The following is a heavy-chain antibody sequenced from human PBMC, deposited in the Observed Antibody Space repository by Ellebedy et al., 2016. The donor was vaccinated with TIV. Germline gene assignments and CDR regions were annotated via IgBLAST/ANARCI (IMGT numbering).Heavy chain of an antibody. CDR3: ARDPDGIAAAGNWFDP. Sequence: PGGSLRLSCAASGFTFSSYSMNWVRQAPGKGLEWVSSISSSSSYIYYADSVKGRFTISRDNAKNSLYLQMNSLRAEDTAVYYCARDPDGIAAAGNWFDPWGQGTLVTVSS. D-gene: IGHD6-13*01. V-gene: IGHV3-21*01. J-gene: IGHJ5*02. CDR1: GFTFSSYS. CDR2: ISSSSSYI.